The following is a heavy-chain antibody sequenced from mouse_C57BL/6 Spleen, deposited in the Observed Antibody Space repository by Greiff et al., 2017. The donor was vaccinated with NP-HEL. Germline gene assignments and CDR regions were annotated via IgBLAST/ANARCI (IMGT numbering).Heavy chain of an antibody. Sequence: VQLQQPGAELVKPGASVKLSCKASGYTFTSYWMHWVKQRPGQGLEWIGMIHPNSGSTNYNEKFKSKATLTVDKSSSTAYMQLSSLTSEDSAVYYCAYYDYDHWYFDVWGTGTTVTVSS. CDR3: AYYDYDHWYFDV. J-gene: IGHJ1*03. CDR2: IHPNSGST. D-gene: IGHD2-4*01. V-gene: IGHV1-64*01. CDR1: GYTFTSYW.